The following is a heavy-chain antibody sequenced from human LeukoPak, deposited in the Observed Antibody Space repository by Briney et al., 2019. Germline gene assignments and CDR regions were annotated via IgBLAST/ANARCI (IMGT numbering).Heavy chain of an antibody. V-gene: IGHV1-46*01. CDR2: INPSGGST. CDR3: ARARRENFDY. D-gene: IGHD1-14*01. J-gene: IGHJ4*02. Sequence: GASVKVSCKASGYTFTSYYMHWVRQAPGQGLEWMGIINPSGGSTSYAQKFQGRVTMTRDTSTSTVYMELRSLRSQDTAVYYCARARRENFDYWGQGTLVTVSS. CDR1: GYTFTSYY.